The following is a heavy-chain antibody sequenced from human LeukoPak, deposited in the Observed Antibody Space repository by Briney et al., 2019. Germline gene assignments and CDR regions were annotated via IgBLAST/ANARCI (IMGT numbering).Heavy chain of an antibody. D-gene: IGHD1-26*01. CDR1: GGSVSSTSYY. Sequence: SETLSLTCTVSGGSVSSTSYYWGWIRQPPGKGLEWVGNIYYSGSTSYNPSLKSRVTISVDTSRNQFSLKLTSVTAADTAVYYCAREGSGAGQDYWGQGTLVTVSS. V-gene: IGHV4-39*02. CDR2: IYYSGST. CDR3: AREGSGAGQDY. J-gene: IGHJ4*02.